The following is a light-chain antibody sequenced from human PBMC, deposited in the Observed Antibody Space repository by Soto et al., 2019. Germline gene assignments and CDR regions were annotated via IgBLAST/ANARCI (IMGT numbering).Light chain of an antibody. V-gene: IGKV3-11*01. CDR1: QSVSSY. CDR2: DAS. CDR3: QQRSNWPLT. J-gene: IGKJ5*01. Sequence: EIVLTHSPATLSLSPGERATLSSRASQSVSSYLAWYQQKPGQAPRLLIYDASNRATGIPARFSGSGSGTDFTLTISSLEPEDFAVYYCQQRSNWPLTFGQGTRLEIK.